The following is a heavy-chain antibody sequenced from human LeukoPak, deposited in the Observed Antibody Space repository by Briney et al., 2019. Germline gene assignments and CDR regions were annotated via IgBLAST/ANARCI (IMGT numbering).Heavy chain of an antibody. V-gene: IGHV3-30-3*01. CDR3: ARDYCSSTSCLPNWFDP. Sequence: GGSLRLSCAASGFTFSSYAMHWVRQAPGKGLEWVAGISYDGSNKYYADSVKGRFTISRDNSKNTLYLQMNSLRAEDTAVYYCARDYCSSTSCLPNWFDPWGQGTLVTVSS. CDR2: ISYDGSNK. D-gene: IGHD2-2*01. CDR1: GFTFSSYA. J-gene: IGHJ5*02.